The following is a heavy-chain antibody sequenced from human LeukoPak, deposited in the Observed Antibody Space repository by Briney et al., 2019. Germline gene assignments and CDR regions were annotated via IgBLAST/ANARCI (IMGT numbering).Heavy chain of an antibody. Sequence: PSETLSLTCTVSGGSISSSSYYWGWLRQPPGKGLEWIGSIYYSGSTYYNPSLKSRVTISVDTSKNQFSLKLSSVTAADTAVYYCARHHKSLAAADWGQGTLVTVSS. CDR1: GGSISSSSYY. CDR3: ARHHKSLAAAD. J-gene: IGHJ4*02. D-gene: IGHD6-13*01. V-gene: IGHV4-39*01. CDR2: IYYSGST.